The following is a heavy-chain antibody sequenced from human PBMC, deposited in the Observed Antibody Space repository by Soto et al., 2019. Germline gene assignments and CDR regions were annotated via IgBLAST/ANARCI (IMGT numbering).Heavy chain of an antibody. CDR3: ALSRGSWYFYDYYYGMDV. Sequence: LSLTCAVSGGSISSSNWWSWVRQPPGKGLEWIGEIYHSGSTNYNPSLKSRVTISVDKSKNQFSLKLSSVTAADTAVYYCALSRGSWYFYDYYYGMDVWGQGTTVTVSS. V-gene: IGHV4-4*02. CDR1: GGSISSSNW. CDR2: IYHSGST. J-gene: IGHJ6*02. D-gene: IGHD6-13*01.